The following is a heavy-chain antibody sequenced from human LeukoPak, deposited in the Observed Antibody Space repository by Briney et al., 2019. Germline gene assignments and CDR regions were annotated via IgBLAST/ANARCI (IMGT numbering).Heavy chain of an antibody. Sequence: GGSLRLSCAASGFTFSSYAMSWVRQAPGKGLEWVSAISGSGSSTYYADSVKGRFTISRDNCKNTLYLQMNSLRAEDTAVYYCAKVSGYSGSYASNYFDYWGQGNLVTVSS. J-gene: IGHJ4*02. V-gene: IGHV3-23*01. CDR2: ISGSGSST. CDR1: GFTFSSYA. CDR3: AKVSGYSGSYASNYFDY. D-gene: IGHD1-26*01.